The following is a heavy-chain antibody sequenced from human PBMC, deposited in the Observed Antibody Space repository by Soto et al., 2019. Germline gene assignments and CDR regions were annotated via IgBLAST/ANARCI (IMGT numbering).Heavy chain of an antibody. V-gene: IGHV3-30-3*01. CDR2: ISYDGSNK. D-gene: IGHD3-22*01. CDR3: ARKLKGGYYPLDY. J-gene: IGHJ4*02. Sequence: GGSLRLSCAASGFTFSSYAMHWVRQAPGKGLEWVAVISYDGSNKYYADSVKGRFTISRDNSKNTLYLQMSSLRAEDTAVYYCARKLKGGYYPLDYWGQGTLVTVSS. CDR1: GFTFSSYA.